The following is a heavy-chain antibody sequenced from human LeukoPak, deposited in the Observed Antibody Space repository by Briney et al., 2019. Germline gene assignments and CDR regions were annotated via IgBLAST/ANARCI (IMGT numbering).Heavy chain of an antibody. CDR1: GYTFTDYY. V-gene: IGHV1-2*02. CDR3: AREHLFSGSENYVLHNWFDP. J-gene: IGHJ5*02. Sequence: GASVKVPCKASGYTFTDYYMHWVRQAPGQGLEWMGRINPDTGGTNSAQRFQGRVTMTRDTSIRTAYMELSSLRSDDTAVYYCAREHLFSGSENYVLHNWFDPWGQGTLVTVSS. D-gene: IGHD3-10*01. CDR2: INPDTGGT.